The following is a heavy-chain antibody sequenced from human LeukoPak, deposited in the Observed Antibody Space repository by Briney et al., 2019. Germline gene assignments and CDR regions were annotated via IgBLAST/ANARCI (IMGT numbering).Heavy chain of an antibody. D-gene: IGHD3-22*01. CDR3: ARMMTDFDGSGHDIQRGAFDI. V-gene: IGHV3-30*04. CDR1: GFTFNRYR. Sequence: GGSLRLSCAASGFTFNRYRLHWVRQAPGKGLEWVAVISYDGRYQFYADSVKGRFTVSRDNSKNTLSLQMNSLRAEDTAVYHCARMMTDFDGSGHDIQRGAFDIWGQGTMVTV. J-gene: IGHJ3*02. CDR2: ISYDGRYQ.